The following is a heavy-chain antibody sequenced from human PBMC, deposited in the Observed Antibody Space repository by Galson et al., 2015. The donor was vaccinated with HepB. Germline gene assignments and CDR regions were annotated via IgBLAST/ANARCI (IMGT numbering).Heavy chain of an antibody. Sequence: SVKVSCKASGGTFTSYAFSWVRQAPGQGPEWMGGIIPISGTTTYAQRFQARVTISADESTRTTYMELSGLRSEDTAVYHCVTVRTCGRADCLDDAFDIWGQGTMVTVSS. CDR3: VTVRTCGRADCLDDAFDI. V-gene: IGHV1-69*13. CDR1: GGTFTSYA. CDR2: IIPISGTT. J-gene: IGHJ3*02. D-gene: IGHD2-21*01.